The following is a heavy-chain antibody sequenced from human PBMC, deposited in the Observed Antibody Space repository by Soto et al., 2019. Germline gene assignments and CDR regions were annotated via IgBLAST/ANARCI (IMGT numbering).Heavy chain of an antibody. V-gene: IGHV1-18*01. Sequence: QGQLLQSGDEVKKPGASVRVSCRASGYNFTSYEISWVRQAPGQGLEGGSWISAYNGKRDTAQKFQGRVTMTLDTSTDTAHMELGDLTSADTAVYYCARGRIVASIHDAFEIWGQGTMVAVSS. CDR1: GYNFTSYE. D-gene: IGHD2-21*01. CDR3: ARGRIVASIHDAFEI. CDR2: ISAYNGKR. J-gene: IGHJ3*02.